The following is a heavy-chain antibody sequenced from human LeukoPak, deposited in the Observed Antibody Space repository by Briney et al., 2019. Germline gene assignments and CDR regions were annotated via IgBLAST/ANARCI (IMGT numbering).Heavy chain of an antibody. V-gene: IGHV4-34*01. D-gene: IGHD3-3*01. CDR2: IGHNGTT. CDR3: AREDTIFGVVIALTG. Sequence: PSETLSLTCAVYGGSFSGYYWSWIRQPPGKGLEWIGEIGHNGTTNYNPSLKGRVTISVDTSKNQFSLRLTSVTAADTAVYYCAREDTIFGVVIALTGWGQGTLVTVSS. CDR1: GGSFSGYY. J-gene: IGHJ4*02.